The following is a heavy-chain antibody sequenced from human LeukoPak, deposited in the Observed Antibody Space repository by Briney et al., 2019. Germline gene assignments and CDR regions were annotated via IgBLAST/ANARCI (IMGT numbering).Heavy chain of an antibody. V-gene: IGHV4-4*02. Sequence: PSETLSLNCDVSGGSISTTNWWTWVRQPPGGGLEWIGEVHLNGRTHYSPSLESRVTMSVDMSENHVSLQLTSVTAADTAVYYCAREGGFYRPLDYSGPGTLVIVSA. CDR1: GGSISTTNW. J-gene: IGHJ4*02. D-gene: IGHD2/OR15-2a*01. CDR2: VHLNGRT. CDR3: AREGGFYRPLDY.